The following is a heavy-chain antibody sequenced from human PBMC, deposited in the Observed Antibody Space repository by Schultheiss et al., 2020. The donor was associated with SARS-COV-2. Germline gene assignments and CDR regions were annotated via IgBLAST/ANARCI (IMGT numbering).Heavy chain of an antibody. CDR2: IYSGGST. V-gene: IGHV3-66*01. CDR3: ARWGYYDFWSGYSNNYYYGMDV. CDR1: GFTVSSNY. D-gene: IGHD3-3*01. Sequence: GGSLRLSCAASGFTVSSNYMSWVRQAPGKGLEWVSVIYSGGSTYYADSVKGRFTISRDNSKNSLYLQMNSLRAEDTAVYYCARWGYYDFWSGYSNNYYYGMDVWGQGTTVTVSS. J-gene: IGHJ6*02.